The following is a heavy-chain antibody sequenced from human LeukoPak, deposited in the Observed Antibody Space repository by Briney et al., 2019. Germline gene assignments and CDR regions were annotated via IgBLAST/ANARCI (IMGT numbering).Heavy chain of an antibody. CDR3: ARGEGYYYDSSGYYDDAFDI. Sequence: NTSETLSLTCTVSGCSISSGSYYWSWIRQPAGKGLEWIGRIYTSGSTNYNPSLKSRVTISVDTSKNQFSLKLSSVTAADTAVYYCARGEGYYYDSSGYYDDAFDIWGQGTMVTVSS. D-gene: IGHD3-22*01. V-gene: IGHV4-61*02. J-gene: IGHJ3*02. CDR2: IYTSGST. CDR1: GCSISSGSYY.